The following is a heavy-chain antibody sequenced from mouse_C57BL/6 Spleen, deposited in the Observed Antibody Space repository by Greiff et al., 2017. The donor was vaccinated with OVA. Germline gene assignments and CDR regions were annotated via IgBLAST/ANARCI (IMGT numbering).Heavy chain of an antibody. CDR2: ISDGGSYT. CDR1: GFTFSSYA. J-gene: IGHJ3*01. V-gene: IGHV5-4*03. D-gene: IGHD2-3*01. CDR3: ANDGSSWFAY. Sequence: DVKLVESGGGLVKPGGSLKLSCAASGFTFSSYAMSWVRQTPEKRLEWVATISDGGSYTYYPDNVKGRFTISRDNAKNNLYLQMSHLKSEDTARYYCANDGSSWFAYWGQGTLVTVSA.